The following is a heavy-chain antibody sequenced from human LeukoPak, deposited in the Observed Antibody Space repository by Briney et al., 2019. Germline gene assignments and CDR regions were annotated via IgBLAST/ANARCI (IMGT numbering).Heavy chain of an antibody. CDR2: IYYSGST. CDR3: ARETDSALFT. J-gene: IGHJ1*01. Sequence: SETLSLTCTVSGGSISSYYWSWIRQPPGKGLEWIGYIYYSGSTNYNPSLKSRVTISVDTSKNQFSLKLSSVTPEDTAVYYCARETDSALFTWGQGTLVSVSS. D-gene: IGHD2-21*01. CDR1: GGSISSYY. V-gene: IGHV4-59*12.